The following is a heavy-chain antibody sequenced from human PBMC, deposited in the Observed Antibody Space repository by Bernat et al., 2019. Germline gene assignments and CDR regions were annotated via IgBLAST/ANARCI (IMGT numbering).Heavy chain of an antibody. CDR1: GFTVSSNY. D-gene: IGHD2-15*01. Sequence: EVQLVESGGGLIQPGGSLRLSCAASGFTVSSNYMSWVRQAPGKGLEWVSVIDSGGSTYYADAGKGRFAITRNNSKNTLYLQMNSLRAEDKGVYYCARDRVVVAGGWFDPWGQGTLVTVSS. CDR3: ARDRVVVAGGWFDP. CDR2: IDSGGST. V-gene: IGHV3-53*01. J-gene: IGHJ5*02.